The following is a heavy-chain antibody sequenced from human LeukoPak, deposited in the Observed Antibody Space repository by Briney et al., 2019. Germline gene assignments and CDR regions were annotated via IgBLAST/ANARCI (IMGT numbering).Heavy chain of an antibody. Sequence: ASVKVSCKASGYTFTSYDINWVRQATGQGLEWMGWMNPNSGNTGYAQKFQGRVTMTRNTSISTAYMELRSLRSDDTAVYYCARDSSVYAFDIWGQGTMVTVSS. CDR2: MNPNSGNT. V-gene: IGHV1-8*01. CDR1: GYTFTSYD. D-gene: IGHD6-19*01. J-gene: IGHJ3*02. CDR3: ARDSSVYAFDI.